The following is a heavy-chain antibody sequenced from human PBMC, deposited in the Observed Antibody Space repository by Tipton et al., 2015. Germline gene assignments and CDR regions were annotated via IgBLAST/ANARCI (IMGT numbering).Heavy chain of an antibody. Sequence: SLRLSCAASGFTFSNYGMNWVRQAPGKGLEWVSRIASDGSTTDYADSVKGRFTVSRDNAKNTLYLQMNSLRVDDTAVYYCARFTYFDLWGRGTLVSVSS. CDR3: ARFTYFDL. CDR2: IASDGSTT. CDR1: GFTFSNYG. V-gene: IGHV3-74*01. J-gene: IGHJ2*01.